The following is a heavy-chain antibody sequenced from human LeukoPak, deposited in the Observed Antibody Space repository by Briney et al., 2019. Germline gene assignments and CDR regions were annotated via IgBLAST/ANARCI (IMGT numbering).Heavy chain of an antibody. CDR1: GFTFSNAW. Sequence: PGGSLRLSCAASGFTFSNAWMSWVRQAPGKGLEWVANIKKDGSEKYYVDSVKGRFTISRDNAKNSLYLQMNSLRAEDTAVYYCARALRTFDYWGQGTLVTVSS. V-gene: IGHV3-7*04. CDR2: IKKDGSEK. CDR3: ARALRTFDY. J-gene: IGHJ4*02. D-gene: IGHD3-9*01.